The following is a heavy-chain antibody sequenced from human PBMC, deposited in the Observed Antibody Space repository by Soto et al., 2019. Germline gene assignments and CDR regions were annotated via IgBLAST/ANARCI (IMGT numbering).Heavy chain of an antibody. V-gene: IGHV5-10-1*01. CDR2: IDPSDSYT. J-gene: IGHJ6*02. CDR3: ARTGSYYDSSGPPYYGMDV. Sequence: PGESLNISCKGSGYSFTSYWISWVRQMPGKGLEWMGRIDPSDSYTNYSPSFQGHVTISADKSISTAYLQWSSLKASDTAMYYCARTGSYYDSSGPPYYGMDVWGQGTTVTVSS. CDR1: GYSFTSYW. D-gene: IGHD3-22*01.